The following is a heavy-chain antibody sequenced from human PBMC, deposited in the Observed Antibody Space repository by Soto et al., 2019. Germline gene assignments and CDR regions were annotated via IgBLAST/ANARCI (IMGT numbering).Heavy chain of an antibody. CDR1: GFTFSSYG. Sequence: GGSLRLSCAASGFTFSSYGMHWVRQAPGKGLEWVAVISYDGSNKYYADSVKGRFTISRDNSKNTLYLQMNSLRAEDTAVYYCAKDLGWLYGMDVWGQGTTVTVSS. CDR3: AKDLGWLYGMDV. V-gene: IGHV3-30*18. J-gene: IGHJ6*02. CDR2: ISYDGSNK. D-gene: IGHD6-19*01.